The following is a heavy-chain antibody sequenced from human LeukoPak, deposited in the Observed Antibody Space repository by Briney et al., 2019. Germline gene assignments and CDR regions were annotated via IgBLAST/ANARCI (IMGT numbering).Heavy chain of an antibody. CDR2: VSAYNGNT. CDR1: GYTFTTYG. CDR3: ASIGGTSLEY. D-gene: IGHD4-23*01. Sequence: ASVKVSCKASGYTFTTYGISWVRQAPGQGLEWMGWVSAYNGNTNYAQKLQGRVTMTTDTSINTAYMEVSRLRSDDTAVYYCASIGGTSLEYWGQGTLVTVSS. V-gene: IGHV1-18*01. J-gene: IGHJ4*02.